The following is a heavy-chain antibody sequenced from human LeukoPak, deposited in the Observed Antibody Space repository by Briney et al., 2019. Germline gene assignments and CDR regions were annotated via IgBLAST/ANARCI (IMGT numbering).Heavy chain of an antibody. CDR3: ARVLSSRSSGWGYFDY. D-gene: IGHD6-19*01. CDR1: GFTFSNYA. CDR2: ASYDRNNK. Sequence: GGSLRLSCAASGFTFSNYAIHWVRQAPGKGLEWVGVASYDRNNKYYADSVKGRFTISRDNSKNTLYLQMNSLRAEDTAVYYCARVLSSRSSGWGYFDYWGQGSLVTVSS. V-gene: IGHV3-30-3*01. J-gene: IGHJ4*02.